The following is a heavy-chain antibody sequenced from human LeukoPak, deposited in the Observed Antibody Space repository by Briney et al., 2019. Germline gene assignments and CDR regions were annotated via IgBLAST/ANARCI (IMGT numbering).Heavy chain of an antibody. V-gene: IGHV3-23*01. J-gene: IGHJ5*02. CDR1: GFTFSSYA. CDR2: ISGSGGST. D-gene: IGHD1-26*01. CDR3: AKGKGGSYHTPLS. Sequence: GGSLRLSCVASGFTFSSYAMSWVRQAPGKGLEWVSAISGSGGSTYYADSVKGRFTISRDNSKNTLYLQMNSLRAEDTAVYYCAKGKGGSYHTPLSWGQGTLVTVSS.